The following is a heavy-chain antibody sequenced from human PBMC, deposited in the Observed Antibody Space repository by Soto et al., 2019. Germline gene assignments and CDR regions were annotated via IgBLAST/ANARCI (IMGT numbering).Heavy chain of an antibody. Sequence: PSETLSLTCTVSGGSISSGDYYWSWIRQPPGKGLEWIGYIYYSGSTYYNPSLKSRVTISVDTSKNQFSLKLSSVTAADTAVYYCARVDYYDSSGIDYWGQGTPVTVS. V-gene: IGHV4-30-4*01. CDR2: IYYSGST. CDR1: GGSISSGDYY. D-gene: IGHD3-22*01. J-gene: IGHJ4*02. CDR3: ARVDYYDSSGIDY.